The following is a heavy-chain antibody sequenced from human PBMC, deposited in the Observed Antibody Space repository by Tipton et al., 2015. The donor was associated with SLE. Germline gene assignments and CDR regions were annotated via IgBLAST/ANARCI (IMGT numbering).Heavy chain of an antibody. CDR1: GGSFSGYY. CDR2: INHRGST. Sequence: LRLSCAVYGGSFSGYYWSWNRQPPWKGLEWIGEINHRGSTNYNPSLKSRITISVDTSKNQFSLKLSSVTSADTAVYYCARGLWGIAARPYYLDYRGQGTLVTVAS. CDR3: ARGLWGIAARPYYLDY. J-gene: IGHJ4*02. D-gene: IGHD6-6*01. V-gene: IGHV4-34*01.